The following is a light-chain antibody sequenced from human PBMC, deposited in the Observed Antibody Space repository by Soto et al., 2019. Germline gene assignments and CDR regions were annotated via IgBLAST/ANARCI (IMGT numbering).Light chain of an antibody. V-gene: IGKV3D-15*01. CDR3: QQYNNWPPT. J-gene: IGKJ5*01. CDR1: QSVNSK. Sequence: EIMMTQSPATLSVSPGERATLSCRASQSVNSKVAWYQQKPGQAPRLLIYAASTRATGIPARFSGSGSGTEFTLSISSLQTEDFVVYYCQQYNNWPPTFGQGTRLEIK. CDR2: AAS.